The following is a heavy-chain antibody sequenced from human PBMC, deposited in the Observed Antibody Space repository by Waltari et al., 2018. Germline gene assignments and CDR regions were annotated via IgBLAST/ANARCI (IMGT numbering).Heavy chain of an antibody. CDR3: ARDPHHGAYFDY. J-gene: IGHJ4*02. D-gene: IGHD4-17*01. Sequence: QVQLVESGGGVVQPGRSLRLSCAASGFTFSSYAMHWVRQAPGKGLEWVAVISYDGSNKYYADSVKGRFTISRDNSKNTLYLQMNSLRAEDTAVYYCARDPHHGAYFDYWGQGTLVTVSS. V-gene: IGHV3-30-3*01. CDR1: GFTFSSYA. CDR2: ISYDGSNK.